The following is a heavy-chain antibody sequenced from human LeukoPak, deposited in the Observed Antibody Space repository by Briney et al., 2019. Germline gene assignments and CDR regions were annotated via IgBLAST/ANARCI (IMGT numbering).Heavy chain of an antibody. CDR2: ISSSGSTI. Sequence: GGSLRLSCAASGFTFSDYYMSWIRQAPGKGLEWVSYISSSGSTIYYADSVKGRFTISRDNAKNSLYLQMNSLRAEDTAVFYCARVPYYYDSSGVDYWGQGTLVTVSS. D-gene: IGHD3-22*01. CDR1: GFTFSDYY. V-gene: IGHV3-11*01. J-gene: IGHJ4*02. CDR3: ARVPYYYDSSGVDY.